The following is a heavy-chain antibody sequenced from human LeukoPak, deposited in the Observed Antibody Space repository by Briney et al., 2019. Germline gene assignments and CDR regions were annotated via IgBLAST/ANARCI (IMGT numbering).Heavy chain of an antibody. CDR3: VKLVGSVPRDG. V-gene: IGHV3-30*02. J-gene: IGHJ3*01. CDR2: IRFDGSNK. CDR1: GFTFSTYG. D-gene: IGHD2-15*01. Sequence: PGGSLRLSCATSGFTFSTYGMHWVRQAPGKGLEWVAFIRFDGSNKYYADSMKGRFTISRDNAKNSVYLQMNSLRVEDTAIYYCVKLVGSVPRDGGGQGTLVTVSS.